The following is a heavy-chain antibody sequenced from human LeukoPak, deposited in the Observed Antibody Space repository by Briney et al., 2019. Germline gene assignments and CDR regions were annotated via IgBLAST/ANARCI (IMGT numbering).Heavy chain of an antibody. J-gene: IGHJ6*03. CDR1: GYTFTGYY. CDR3: ARGLLEGDYMDV. CDR2: INPNSGGT. V-gene: IGHV1-2*06. D-gene: IGHD1-26*01. Sequence: ASVKVSCKASGYTFTGYYMHWVRQAPGQGLEWMGRINPNSGGTNYAQKFQGRVTMTRDTSISTAYMELSRLRSDDTAVYYCARGLLEGDYMDVWGKGTTVTVSS.